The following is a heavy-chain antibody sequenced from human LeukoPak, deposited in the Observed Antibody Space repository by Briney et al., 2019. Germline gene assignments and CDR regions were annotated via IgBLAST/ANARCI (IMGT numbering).Heavy chain of an antibody. CDR2: IAYDGSRA. CDR1: GFTFGGYG. Sequence: GGSLRLSCAGSGFTFGGYGMHWFRQTPGKGLEWVAVIAYDGSRAFYADSVKGRFTISRDNSKNTMSVQMDDPRAEDTAVYYCTRYNNDRFDYWGQGTLVTVSS. J-gene: IGHJ4*02. V-gene: IGHV3-33*01. D-gene: IGHD1-14*01. CDR3: TRYNNDRFDY.